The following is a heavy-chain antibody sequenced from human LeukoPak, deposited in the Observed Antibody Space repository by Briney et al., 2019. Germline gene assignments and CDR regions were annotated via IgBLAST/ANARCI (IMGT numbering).Heavy chain of an antibody. V-gene: IGHV4-34*01. D-gene: IGHD1-7*01. CDR3: ARVYNWNSSGLGAPRD. Sequence: PSETLSLTCAVYGGSFSGYYWSWIRQPPGKGLEWIGEINHRGTTYYNPSLKSRVTISVDTSKNQFSLKMSSVTAADTAVYYCARVYNWNSSGLGAPRDWGRGTLLTVSS. CDR2: INHRGTT. J-gene: IGHJ4*02. CDR1: GGSFSGYY.